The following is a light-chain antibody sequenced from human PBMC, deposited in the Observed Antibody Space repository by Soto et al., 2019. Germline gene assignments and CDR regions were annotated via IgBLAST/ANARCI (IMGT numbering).Light chain of an antibody. CDR1: QSISSS. CDR2: KAS. J-gene: IGKJ1*01. V-gene: IGKV1-5*03. CDR3: QHYNSYSEA. Sequence: IQMTQSPSTVSASVGDRVTITCRASQSISSSLAWYQQKPGKAPKLLIYKASTLKSGVPSRFSGSGSGTEFTLTISSLQPDDFATYYCQHYNSYSEAFGQGTKVDIK.